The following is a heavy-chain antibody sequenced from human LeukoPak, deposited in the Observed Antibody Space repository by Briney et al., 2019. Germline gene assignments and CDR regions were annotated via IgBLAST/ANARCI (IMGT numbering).Heavy chain of an antibody. CDR2: IFFSGST. D-gene: IGHD5-18*01. J-gene: IGHJ6*02. CDR1: GGSISSYY. Sequence: SGTLSLTCTVSGGSISSYYWSWIRQPPGKGLEWIGYIFFSGSTNYNPSLKSRVTISVDTSKNQFSLKLSCVTAADTAVYYCARDRARGYSYGWGWNYGMDVWGQGTTVTVS. CDR3: ARDRARGYSYGWGWNYGMDV. V-gene: IGHV4-59*01.